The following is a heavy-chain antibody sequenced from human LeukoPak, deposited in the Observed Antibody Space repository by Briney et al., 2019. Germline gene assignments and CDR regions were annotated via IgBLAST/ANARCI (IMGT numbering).Heavy chain of an antibody. CDR1: GGSISSYY. D-gene: IGHD3/OR15-3a*01. V-gene: IGHV4-59*01. J-gene: IGHJ4*02. CDR3: ARGTLYLDY. CDR2: IYYSGST. Sequence: SETLSLTCTVSGGSISSYYWSWIRQPPGQGLEWIGYIYYSGSTSYNPSLKTRVTISVDTSKNQFSLKLTSVSAADTAVYYCARGTLYLDYWGQGTLVTVSS.